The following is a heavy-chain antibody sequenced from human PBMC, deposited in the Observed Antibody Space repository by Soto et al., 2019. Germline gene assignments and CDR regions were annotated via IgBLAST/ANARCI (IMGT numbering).Heavy chain of an antibody. J-gene: IGHJ4*02. CDR2: IYSGGST. V-gene: IGHV3-53*01. CDR3: ASTSSGWTKYYFDY. CDR1: GFTVSSNY. Sequence: GSLRLSCAASGFTVSSNYMSWVRQAPGKGLEWVSVIYSGGSTYYADSVKGRFTISRDNSKNTLYLQMNSLRAEDTAVYYCASTSSGWTKYYFDYWGQGTLVTVFS. D-gene: IGHD6-19*01.